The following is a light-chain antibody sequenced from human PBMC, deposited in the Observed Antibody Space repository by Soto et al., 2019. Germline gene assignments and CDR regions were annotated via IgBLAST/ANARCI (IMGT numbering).Light chain of an antibody. Sequence: EIVLTQSPGTLSLSPGERATLSCRAGQSFISSYLAWYQQRPGQAPRLLIYGASSRATGIPDRFSGSGSGTDFTLTISRLEAEDFAVYYCQQYGSSSWTFGQGTKVDIK. J-gene: IGKJ1*01. CDR3: QQYGSSSWT. CDR1: QSFISSY. V-gene: IGKV3-20*01. CDR2: GAS.